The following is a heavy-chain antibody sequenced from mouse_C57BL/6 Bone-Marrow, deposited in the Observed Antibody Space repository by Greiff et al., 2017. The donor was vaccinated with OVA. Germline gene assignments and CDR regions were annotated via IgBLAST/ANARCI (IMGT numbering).Heavy chain of an antibody. Sequence: QVQLQQSGAELARPGASVKLSCKASGYTFTSYGISWVKQRTGQGLEWIGEIYPRSGNTYYNEKFKGKDTLTADKSSSTAYMELRSLTSEDSAVYFCARGTTVVATDFDVWGTGTTVTVSS. J-gene: IGHJ1*03. V-gene: IGHV1-81*01. CDR1: GYTFTSYG. CDR3: ARGTTVVATDFDV. D-gene: IGHD1-1*01. CDR2: IYPRSGNT.